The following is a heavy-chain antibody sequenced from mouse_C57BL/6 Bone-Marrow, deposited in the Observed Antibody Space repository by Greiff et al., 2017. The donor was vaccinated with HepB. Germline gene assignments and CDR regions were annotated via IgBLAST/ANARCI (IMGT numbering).Heavy chain of an antibody. CDR2: INPYNGDT. Sequence: EVKLVESGPELVKPGDSVKISCKASGYSFTGYFMNWVMQSHGKSLEWIGRINPYNGDTFYNQKFKGKATLTVDKSSSTAHMELRSLTSEDSAVYYGARDGSSSWYFDVWGTGTTVTVSS. V-gene: IGHV1-20*01. CDR3: ARDGSSSWYFDV. D-gene: IGHD1-1*01. CDR1: GYSFTGYF. J-gene: IGHJ1*03.